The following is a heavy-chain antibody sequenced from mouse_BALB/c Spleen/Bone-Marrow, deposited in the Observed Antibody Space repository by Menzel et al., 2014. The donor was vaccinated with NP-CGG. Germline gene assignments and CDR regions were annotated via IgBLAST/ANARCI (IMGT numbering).Heavy chain of an antibody. CDR2: INPSSGYT. CDR3: ARYWFAY. Sequence: VQLVESAAELARPGASVKMSCKASGYTFTSYTVHWVKQRPGQGLEWIGYINPSSGYTEYNQKFKDKTTLTADKSSSTAYMQLSSLTSEDSAVYFCARYWFAYWGHGTLVTVSA. J-gene: IGHJ3*01. CDR1: GYTFTSYT. V-gene: IGHV1-4*02.